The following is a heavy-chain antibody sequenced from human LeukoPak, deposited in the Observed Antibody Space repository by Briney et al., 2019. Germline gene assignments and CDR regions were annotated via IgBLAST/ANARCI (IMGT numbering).Heavy chain of an antibody. J-gene: IGHJ6*02. V-gene: IGHV1-69*04. CDR1: GYTFTGYY. D-gene: IGHD2-2*02. CDR3: ARVKVRCSSTSCYTYYYYYGMDV. CDR2: IIPILGIA. Sequence: SVKVSCKASGYTFTGYYMHWVRQAPGQGLEWMGRIIPILGIANYAQKFQGRVTITADKSTSTAYMELSSLRSEDTAVYYCARVKVRCSSTSCYTYYYYYGMDVWGQGTTVTVSS.